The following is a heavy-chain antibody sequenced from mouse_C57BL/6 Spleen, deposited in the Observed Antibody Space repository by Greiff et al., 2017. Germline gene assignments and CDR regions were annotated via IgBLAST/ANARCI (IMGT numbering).Heavy chain of an antibody. CDR3: AREGLGQNFDY. V-gene: IGHV1-69*01. D-gene: IGHD4-1*01. CDR1: GYTFTSYW. J-gene: IGHJ2*01. CDR2: IDPSDSYT. Sequence: QVQLKQPGAELVMPGASVKLSCKASGYTFTSYWMHWVKQRPGQGLEWIGEIDPSDSYTNYNQKFKGKSTLTVDKSSSTAYMQLSSLTSEDSAVYYCAREGLGQNFDYWGQGTTLTVSS.